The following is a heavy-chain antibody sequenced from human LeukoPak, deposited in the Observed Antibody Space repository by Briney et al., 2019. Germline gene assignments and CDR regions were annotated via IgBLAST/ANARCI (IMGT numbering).Heavy chain of an antibody. D-gene: IGHD2-15*01. Sequence: SETLSLTCTVSGGSISSYYWSWIRQPAGKGLEWIGRIYTSGSTNYNPSLKSRVTISVDRSKNQFSLKLSSVTAADTAVYYCARGGYCSGGSCYVSDDDAFDIWGQGTMVTVSS. CDR3: ARGGYCSGGSCYVSDDDAFDI. CDR2: IYTSGST. CDR1: GGSISSYY. J-gene: IGHJ3*02. V-gene: IGHV4-4*07.